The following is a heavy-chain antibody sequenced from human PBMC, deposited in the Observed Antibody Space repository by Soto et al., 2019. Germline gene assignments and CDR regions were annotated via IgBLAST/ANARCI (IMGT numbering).Heavy chain of an antibody. CDR3: TKGRYLEWFLSGGGEEC. D-gene: IGHD3-3*01. V-gene: IGHV3-23*01. J-gene: IGHJ4*02. Sequence: LSRSCAAGGVTFRNDAMSWVRQTPEKGLEWVSAINGGGVSTYYADSVKGRFTISRDQSKNTIYLQMDSLRVEDTALYYCTKGRYLEWFLSGGGEECWGRGTLVTVSS. CDR1: GVTFRNDA. CDR2: INGGGVST.